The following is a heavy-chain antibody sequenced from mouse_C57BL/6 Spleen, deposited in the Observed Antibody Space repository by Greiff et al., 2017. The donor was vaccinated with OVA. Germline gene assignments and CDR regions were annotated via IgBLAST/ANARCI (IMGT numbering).Heavy chain of an antibody. D-gene: IGHD1-1*01. CDR3: AVADPYYFDY. CDR2: IWRGGST. Sequence: VQLQQSGPGLVQPSQRLSIPCTVSGFSLTSYGVHWVRQSPGTGLEWLGVIWRGGSTDYNAAFMSRLCITKDTSKSQVFCKRNSLQADDTAIYACAVADPYYFDYWGQGTTLTVSS. V-gene: IGHV2-5*01. J-gene: IGHJ2*01. CDR1: GFSLTSYG.